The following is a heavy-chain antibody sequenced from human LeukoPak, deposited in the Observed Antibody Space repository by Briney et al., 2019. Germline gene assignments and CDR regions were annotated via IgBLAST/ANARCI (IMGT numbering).Heavy chain of an antibody. D-gene: IGHD2-15*01. Sequence: SETLSLTCTVSGGSISSSSYYWGWIRQPPGKGLEWIGSIYYTRSTYYNPSLKSRVTISVDTSKNQFSLKLSSVTAADTAVYYCARGGYCSGGSCYVLRYYYYYGMDVWGQGTTVTVSS. CDR2: IYYTRST. V-gene: IGHV4-39*01. CDR1: GGSISSSSYY. CDR3: ARGGYCSGGSCYVLRYYYYYGMDV. J-gene: IGHJ6*02.